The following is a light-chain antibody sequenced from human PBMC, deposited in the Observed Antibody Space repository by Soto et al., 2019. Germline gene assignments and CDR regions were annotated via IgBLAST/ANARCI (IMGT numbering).Light chain of an antibody. CDR3: HQYYDWPPWT. CDR2: ATS. CDR1: QSVRDRY. V-gene: IGKV3-15*01. Sequence: EIVLTQSPGTLSLSPGERATLSCRASQSVRDRYLAWYRQRPGQPPSLLIYATSTRATGVPARFTGSGSGTEFTLTISSLQSEDFAVYYCHQYYDWPPWTLGHGTKVDIK. J-gene: IGKJ1*01.